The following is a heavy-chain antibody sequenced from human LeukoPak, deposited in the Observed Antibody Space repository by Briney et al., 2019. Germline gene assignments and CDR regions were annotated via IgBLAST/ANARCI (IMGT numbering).Heavy chain of an antibody. Sequence: GGALRLSCAASGFTFSDHHMDWVRQAPGKGLEWVGRISNKANSHTTEYAASVQNRFLISRDDSKNSLYLQMNSLKTADTAVYHCASPIYGDYVYAFDIWGQGTMVTVSS. D-gene: IGHD4-17*01. CDR1: GFTFSDHH. CDR2: ISNKANSHTT. J-gene: IGHJ3*02. CDR3: ASPIYGDYVYAFDI. V-gene: IGHV3-72*01.